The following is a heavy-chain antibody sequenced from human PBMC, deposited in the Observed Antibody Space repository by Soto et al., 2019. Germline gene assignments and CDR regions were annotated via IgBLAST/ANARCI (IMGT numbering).Heavy chain of an antibody. CDR1: GGTFSSYA. CDR2: IIPIFGTA. J-gene: IGHJ4*02. V-gene: IGHV1-69*12. CDR3: ATKGYSYGYEGVDY. D-gene: IGHD5-18*01. Sequence: QVQLVQSGAEVKKPGSSVKVSCKASGGTFSSYAISWVRQAPGQGLEWMGGIIPIFGTANYAQKFQGRVTISAADSTSTAYMELSSPRSEDTAVYYCATKGYSYGYEGVDYWGQGTLVTVSS.